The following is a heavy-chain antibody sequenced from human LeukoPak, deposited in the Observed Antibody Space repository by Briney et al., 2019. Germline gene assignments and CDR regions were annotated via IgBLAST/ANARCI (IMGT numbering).Heavy chain of an antibody. CDR1: GFIFRNYW. Sequence: GGSLRLSCAASGFIFRNYWMTWVRQAPGRGLDLVANIRQDGNEKWYVDSVKGRFTISRDNARSSLYLQMNSLRAEDTAVYYCAGSWGYRALDIWGQGTVVTVSS. CDR3: AGSWGYRALDI. D-gene: IGHD3-16*01. CDR2: IRQDGNEK. J-gene: IGHJ3*02. V-gene: IGHV3-7*01.